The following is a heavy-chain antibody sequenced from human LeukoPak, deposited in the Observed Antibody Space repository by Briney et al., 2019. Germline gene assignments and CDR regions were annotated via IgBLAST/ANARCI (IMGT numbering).Heavy chain of an antibody. J-gene: IGHJ1*01. CDR1: GYTFTGYY. D-gene: IGHD6-13*01. V-gene: IGHV1-2*02. CDR3: ATVAAAGRPEYFQH. Sequence: ASVKVSCKASGYTFTGYYMHWVRQAPGQGLEWMGWISPNSGGTNYAQKFQGRVTMTRDTSISTAYMELSRLRSDDTAVYYCATVAAAGRPEYFQHWGQGTLVTVSS. CDR2: ISPNSGGT.